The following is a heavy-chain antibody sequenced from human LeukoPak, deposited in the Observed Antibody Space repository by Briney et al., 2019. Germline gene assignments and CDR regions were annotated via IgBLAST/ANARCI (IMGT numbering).Heavy chain of an antibody. V-gene: IGHV4-39*01. J-gene: IGHJ6*03. CDR3: ARHQWHYYYYMGV. CDR2: IFYSEAT. Sequence: SETLSLTCTVSGRSISSISYYWGWIRQPPGKGLEWFGSIFYSEATYYNPSLKRRRVSISVATRKNRFFPRLSSVTAADTAVFYCARHQWHYYYYMGVWGEGSTVTVSS. CDR1: GRSISSISYY. D-gene: IGHD6-19*01.